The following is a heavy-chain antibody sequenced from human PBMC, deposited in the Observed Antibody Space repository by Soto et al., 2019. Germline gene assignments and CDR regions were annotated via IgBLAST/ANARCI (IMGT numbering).Heavy chain of an antibody. CDR3: AKDDVVPAAPFDY. Sequence: HPGGSLRLSCAASGFTFSSYAMSWVRQAPGKGLERVSAISGSGGSTYYADSVKGRFTISRDNSKNTLYLQMNSLRAEDTAVYYCAKDDVVPAAPFDYWGQGTLVTVSS. CDR1: GFTFSSYA. CDR2: ISGSGGST. D-gene: IGHD2-2*01. J-gene: IGHJ4*02. V-gene: IGHV3-23*01.